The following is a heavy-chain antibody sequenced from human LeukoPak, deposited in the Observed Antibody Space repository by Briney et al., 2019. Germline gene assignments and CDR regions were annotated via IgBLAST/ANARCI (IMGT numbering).Heavy chain of an antibody. Sequence: SETLSLTCTVSGGSISSYYWSWIRQPPGKGLEWIGYIYYSGSTNYNPSLKSRVTISVDTSKNQFSLKLSSVTAADTAVYYCAREQGGYYDSSGSFDYWGQGTLVTVSS. J-gene: IGHJ4*02. V-gene: IGHV4-59*12. CDR3: AREQGGYYDSSGSFDY. CDR1: GGSISSYY. CDR2: IYYSGST. D-gene: IGHD3-22*01.